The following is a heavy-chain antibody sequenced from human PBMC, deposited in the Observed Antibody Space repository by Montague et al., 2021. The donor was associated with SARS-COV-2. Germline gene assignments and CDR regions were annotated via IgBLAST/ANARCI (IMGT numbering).Heavy chain of an antibody. Sequence: SETLSLTCVVSNGSISSDEWWSWVRQAPGKGLEWIGEIYHTGGTNYNPSLRSRVAILVDKSKNQFSLKLTPVTAADTAVYYCARERQEVGIYFDPWGHGTLVTVSS. CDR2: IYHTGGT. CDR1: NGSISSDEW. V-gene: IGHV4-4*02. D-gene: IGHD1-1*01. J-gene: IGHJ5*02. CDR3: ARERQEVGIYFDP.